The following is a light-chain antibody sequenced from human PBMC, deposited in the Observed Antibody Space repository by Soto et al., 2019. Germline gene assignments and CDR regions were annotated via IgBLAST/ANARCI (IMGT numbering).Light chain of an antibody. CDR2: AAS. J-gene: IGKJ4*01. Sequence: AIQMTQSPSSLSASVGDRVTITCRASQGIRSDLGWYQQKPGKAPKLLIYAASTFQSGVPSRFSGSGSGTDFTLTIGGLQPEDFATYYCLQDYDYPLTFGGGTKVEIK. CDR1: QGIRSD. CDR3: LQDYDYPLT. V-gene: IGKV1-6*01.